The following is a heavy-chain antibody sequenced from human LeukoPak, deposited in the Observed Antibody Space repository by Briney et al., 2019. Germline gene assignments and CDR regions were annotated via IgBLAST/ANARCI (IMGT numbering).Heavy chain of an antibody. V-gene: IGHV1-46*01. CDR2: INPSGGST. J-gene: IGHJ4*02. CDR3: ARDYLKVVVAGTAPSAGHMDY. CDR1: GYAFTSYY. D-gene: IGHD2-15*01. Sequence: ASVKVSCKASGYAFTSYYMHWVRQAPGQGLEWMGIINPSGGSTSYAQKFQGRVTMTRDTSSSTVYMELSSLRSEDMAVYYCARDYLKVVVAGTAPSAGHMDYWGQGTLVTVSS.